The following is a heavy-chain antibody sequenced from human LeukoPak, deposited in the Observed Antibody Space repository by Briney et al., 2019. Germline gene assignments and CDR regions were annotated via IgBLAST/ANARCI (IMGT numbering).Heavy chain of an antibody. CDR3: AGSTDYGGNSPFDY. CDR1: GGSISSSSFH. V-gene: IGHV4-61*05. J-gene: IGHJ4*02. D-gene: IGHD4-17*01. Sequence: SETLSLTCTVSGGSISSSSFHWAWIRQPPGKGLEWIGYIYYSGSTNYNPSLKSRVTISVDTSKNQFSLKLSSVTAADTAVYYCAGSTDYGGNSPFDYWGQGTLVTVSS. CDR2: IYYSGST.